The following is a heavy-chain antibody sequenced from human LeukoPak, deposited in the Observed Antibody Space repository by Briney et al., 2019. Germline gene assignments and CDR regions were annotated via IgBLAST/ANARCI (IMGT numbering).Heavy chain of an antibody. CDR3: ARSAPPYIDFADPGAFDM. D-gene: IGHD3-16*01. V-gene: IGHV4-59*01. CDR1: GASMRNFY. CDR2: IYYTGST. Sequence: SETLFLTCTVSGASMRNFYWSWIRQSPGKGLELIGYIYYTGSTSYNPSLKSRVTISVDTSKSHFSLKLSSVIGADTAVYYCARSAPPYIDFADPGAFDMWGQGTKVIVSS. J-gene: IGHJ3*02.